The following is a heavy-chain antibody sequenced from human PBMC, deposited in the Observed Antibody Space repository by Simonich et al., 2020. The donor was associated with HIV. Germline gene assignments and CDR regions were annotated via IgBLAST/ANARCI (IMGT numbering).Heavy chain of an antibody. Sequence: QVQLVQSGAEVKKPGSSVKVSCKASGGTFSSFAISWVRQAPGLGLEWVGGINPIFGTANYAQRFQGRVTITADESTSTAYMELSSLRSEDTGIYYCARKGGGRGVYYFDYWGQGTLVTVSS. CDR3: ARKGGGRGVYYFDY. CDR1: GGTFSSFA. D-gene: IGHD3-10*01. J-gene: IGHJ4*02. V-gene: IGHV1-69*13. CDR2: INPIFGTA.